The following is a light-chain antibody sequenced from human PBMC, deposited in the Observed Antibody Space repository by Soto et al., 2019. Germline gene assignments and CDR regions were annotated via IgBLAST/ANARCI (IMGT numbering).Light chain of an antibody. Sequence: DIRLTQSPSTLSASVGDRVTITCRASQNVNSWVAWYQQKPGKAPKFLIYDASNLESGVPSRFSGRGSGTEFTLTISNLQPDDFATYYCQRYNSNSRTFGQGTRV. CDR2: DAS. V-gene: IGKV1-5*01. CDR3: QRYNSNSRT. CDR1: QNVNSW. J-gene: IGKJ1*01.